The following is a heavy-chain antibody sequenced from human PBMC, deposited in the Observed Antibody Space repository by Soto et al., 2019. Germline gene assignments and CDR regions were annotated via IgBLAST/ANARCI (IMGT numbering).Heavy chain of an antibody. CDR1: GFTFSSYA. CDR3: ARTMVRGVIITGFPDYYYGMDV. V-gene: IGHV3-30-3*01. CDR2: ISYDGSNK. J-gene: IGHJ6*02. Sequence: QVQLVESGGGVVQPGRSLRLSCAASGFTFSSYAMNWVRQAPGKGLEWVAGISYDGSNKYYAASVKGRFSISRDNSKNTLYLQMNNLRAEDTAVYYCARTMVRGVIITGFPDYYYGMDVWGQGTTVTVSS. D-gene: IGHD3-10*01.